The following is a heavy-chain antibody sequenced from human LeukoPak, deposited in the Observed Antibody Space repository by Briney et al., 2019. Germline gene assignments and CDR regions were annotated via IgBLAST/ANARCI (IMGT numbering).Heavy chain of an antibody. V-gene: IGHV3-11*01. D-gene: IGHD5-12*01. Sequence: PGGSLRLSCAASGFTFSDYYMSWIRQAPGKGLEWVSYISSSGSTIYYADSVKGRFTISRDNAKNSLYLQMNSLRAEDTAVYYCASQDIVATIFGPVVYWGQGTLVTVSS. CDR2: ISSSGSTI. CDR1: GFTFSDYY. J-gene: IGHJ4*02. CDR3: ASQDIVATIFGPVVY.